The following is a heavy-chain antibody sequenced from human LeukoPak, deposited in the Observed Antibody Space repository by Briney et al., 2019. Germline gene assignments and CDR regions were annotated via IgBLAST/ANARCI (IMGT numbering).Heavy chain of an antibody. CDR3: ARVGTMVYFDY. V-gene: IGHV3-66*01. CDR2: IYSGGST. J-gene: IGHJ4*02. D-gene: IGHD1-7*01. CDR1: GFTVSSNY. Sequence: GGSLRLSCAASGFTVSSNYMSWVRQAPGKGLEWVSVIYSGGSTYYADSVEGRFTISRDNSKNTLYLQMNRLRAEDTAVYYCARVGTMVYFDYWGQGTLVTVSS.